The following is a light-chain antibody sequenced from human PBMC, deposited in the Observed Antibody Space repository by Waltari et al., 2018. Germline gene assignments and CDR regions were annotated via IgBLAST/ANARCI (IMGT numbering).Light chain of an antibody. CDR3: QQYNSDLGYS. J-gene: IGKJ2*03. CDR2: RAS. CDR1: QNIGTW. V-gene: IGKV1-5*03. Sequence: DIQMTQSPSTLSAFVGDRVTIICRASQNIGTWVAWYQQKPGKAPKLLIYRASNLESGVPSRFSGSGSGTEFTLTISSLQPDDLATYYCQQYNSDLGYSLGQGTKLEIK.